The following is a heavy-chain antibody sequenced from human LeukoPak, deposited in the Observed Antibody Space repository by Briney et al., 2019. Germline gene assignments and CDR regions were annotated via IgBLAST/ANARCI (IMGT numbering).Heavy chain of an antibody. V-gene: IGHV1-2*02. CDR1: GYTFTGYY. CDR3: ARSGSGPGAFDI. J-gene: IGHJ3*02. CDR2: INPNRGGT. Sequence: ASVKVSCKASGYTFTGYYMHWVRQAPGQGLEWMGWINPNRGGTNYAQKFQGRVTMTRDTSISTAYMELSRLRSDDTAVYYCARSGSGPGAFDIWGQGTMVTVSS. D-gene: IGHD3-10*01.